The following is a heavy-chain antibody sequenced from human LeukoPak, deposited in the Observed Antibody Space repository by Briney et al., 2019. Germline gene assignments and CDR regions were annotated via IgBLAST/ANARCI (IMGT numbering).Heavy chain of an antibody. CDR2: INPNSGGT. CDR1: GYTFTGYY. V-gene: IGHV1-2*02. J-gene: IGHJ6*02. CDR3: ARSDFWSGYQTYYYYGMDV. D-gene: IGHD3-3*01. Sequence: ASVKVSFEASGYTFTGYYMHWVRQAPGQGLEWMGWINPNSGGTNYAQKFQGRVTMTRDTSISTAYMELSRLRSDDTAVYYCARSDFWSGYQTYYYYGMDVWGQGTTVTVSS.